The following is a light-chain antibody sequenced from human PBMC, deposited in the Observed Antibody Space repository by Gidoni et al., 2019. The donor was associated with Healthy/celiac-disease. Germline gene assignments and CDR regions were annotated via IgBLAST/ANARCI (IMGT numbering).Light chain of an antibody. Sequence: ELVMPQSPATLSVSPGERATLSCRASQSVSSNLAWYQQKPGQAPRLLIYGASTRATGIPARFSGSGSGTEFTLTISSLQSEDFAVYYCQQYNIWPPYTFGQGTKLEIK. CDR2: GAS. CDR3: QQYNIWPPYT. J-gene: IGKJ2*01. CDR1: QSVSSN. V-gene: IGKV3-15*01.